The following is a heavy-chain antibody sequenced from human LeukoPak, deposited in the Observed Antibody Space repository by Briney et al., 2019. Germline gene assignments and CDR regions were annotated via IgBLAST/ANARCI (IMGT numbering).Heavy chain of an antibody. CDR2: IYHSGST. V-gene: IGHV4-30-2*01. CDR3: ARDYYDSRGAFDI. CDR1: GGSISSGGYY. Sequence: PSETLSLTCTVSGGSISSGGYYWSWIRQPPGKGLEWIGYIYHSGSTYYNPSLKSRVTISVDRSKNQFSLKLSSVTAADTAVYYCARDYYDSRGAFDIWGQGTMVTVSS. D-gene: IGHD3-22*01. J-gene: IGHJ3*02.